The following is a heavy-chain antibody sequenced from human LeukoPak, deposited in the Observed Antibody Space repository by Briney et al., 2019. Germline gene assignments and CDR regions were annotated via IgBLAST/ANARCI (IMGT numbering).Heavy chain of an antibody. CDR1: GFTFRSYW. D-gene: IGHD7-27*01. Sequence: PGGSLRLSCAASGFTFRSYWMHWVRQAPGKGLELVSRVISEGSFANYADSVKGRFTISRDNAKNTLYLQMSSLRAEDTAVYFCVRDGDDLNFDYWGQGSLVTVSS. V-gene: IGHV3-74*01. J-gene: IGHJ4*02. CDR3: VRDGDDLNFDY. CDR2: VISEGSFA.